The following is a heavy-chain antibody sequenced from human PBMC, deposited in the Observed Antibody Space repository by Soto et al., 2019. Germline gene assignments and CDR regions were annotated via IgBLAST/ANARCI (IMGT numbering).Heavy chain of an antibody. CDR1: GGSISSSSYY. V-gene: IGHV4-39*01. D-gene: IGHD1-26*01. CDR3: ASPGGKKDYYYYGMDV. J-gene: IGHJ6*02. Sequence: SETLSLTCTVSGGSISSSSYYWGWIRQPPGKGLEWIGSIYYSGSTYYNPSLKSRVTISVDTSKNQSSLKLSSVTAADTAVYYCASPGGKKDYYYYGMDVWGQGTTVTVSS. CDR2: IYYSGST.